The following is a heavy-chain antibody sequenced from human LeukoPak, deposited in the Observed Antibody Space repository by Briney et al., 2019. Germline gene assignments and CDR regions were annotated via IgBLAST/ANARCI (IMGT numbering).Heavy chain of an antibody. CDR2: ISSSSSYI. V-gene: IGHV3-21*01. CDR3: ARDRVEMATMEAFDI. D-gene: IGHD5-24*01. CDR1: GFTFSSYE. J-gene: IGHJ3*02. Sequence: PGGSLRLSCAASGFTFSSYEMNWVRQAPGKGLEWVSSISSSSSYIYYADSVKGRFTISRDNAKNSLYLQMNSLRAEDTAVYYCARDRVEMATMEAFDIWGQGTMVTVSS.